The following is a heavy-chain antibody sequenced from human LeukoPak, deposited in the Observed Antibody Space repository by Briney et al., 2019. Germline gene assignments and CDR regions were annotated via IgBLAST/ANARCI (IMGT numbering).Heavy chain of an antibody. V-gene: IGHV1-2*02. CDR1: GSTFTGYD. D-gene: IGHD5-18*01. J-gene: IGHJ4*02. CDR3: ARDYSYGYGELFDG. CDR2: FNPNSGGT. Sequence: ALGKLSGYASGSTFTGYDMHRWRQAPGQGLEWRGGFNPNSGGTNYAQKFQGRGTMTRDTSISTAYMELSRLRSDDTAVYYCARDYSYGYGELFDGWGQGTLVTVSS.